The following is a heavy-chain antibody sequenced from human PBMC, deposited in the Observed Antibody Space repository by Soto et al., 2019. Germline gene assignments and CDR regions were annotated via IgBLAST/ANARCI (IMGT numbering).Heavy chain of an antibody. CDR1: GFTFSDST. Sequence: EVQLVESGGGLVQPGGSLKLSCAASGFTFSDSTIHWVRQASGKGLEWVGRIRSKTTTYATAYGASVKGRFIISRDDSADTSYLQMSSLKSEESAVYYCTRQYLLWGASDYWGQGPPVTVSS. CDR3: TRQYLLWGASDY. D-gene: IGHD1-26*01. V-gene: IGHV3-73*01. J-gene: IGHJ4*02. CDR2: IRSKTTTYAT.